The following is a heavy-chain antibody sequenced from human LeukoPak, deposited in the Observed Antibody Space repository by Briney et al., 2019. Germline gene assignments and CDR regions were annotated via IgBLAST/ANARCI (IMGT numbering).Heavy chain of an antibody. CDR1: AGSVSTIDYY. CDR2: LSYTGGP. D-gene: IGHD5-18*01. J-gene: IGHJ3*02. CDR3: ARARGYKYGIFDI. V-gene: IGHV4-39*07. Sequence: NTSETLSLTCIVSAGSVSTIDYYWAWIRLPPGKGLEWIGSLSYTGGPFYNASLKGRATISVDHSKNQFFLSLTSVTAADSAVYYCARARGYKYGIFDIWGQATMVIVSS.